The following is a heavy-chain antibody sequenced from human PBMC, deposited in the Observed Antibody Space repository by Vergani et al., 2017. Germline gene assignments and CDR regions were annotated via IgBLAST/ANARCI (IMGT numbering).Heavy chain of an antibody. D-gene: IGHD4-17*01. CDR1: GGSFSGYY. J-gene: IGHJ5*02. CDR2: INHSGST. Sequence: QVQLQQWGAGLLKPSETLSLTCAVYGGSFSGYYWSWIRQPPGKGLEWVGEINHSGSTNYNPSLKSRVTISVDTSKKQFSFKLSSVTAADTAVYYCALGGKVVPAGKEPDYGDYEGNWFDPWGQGTLVTVSS. V-gene: IGHV4-34*01. CDR3: ALGGKVVPAGKEPDYGDYEGNWFDP.